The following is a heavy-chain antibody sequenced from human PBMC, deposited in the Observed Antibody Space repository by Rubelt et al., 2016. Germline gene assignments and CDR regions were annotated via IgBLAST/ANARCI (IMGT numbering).Heavy chain of an antibody. J-gene: IGHJ4*02. D-gene: IGHD3-22*01. V-gene: IGHV3-15*01. CDR2: IKSKADGGTT. CDR3: STVSQYYFDSGGRRM. Sequence: EVQLLESGGGLVQTGGSLRLSCAASGFTFSTYAMSWVRQAPGKGLEWVGRIKSKADGGTTDYAAPVKGRFTISRDDSKNTLYLQMNSLKTEDTAVYYCSTVSQYYFDSGGRRMGGQGTLVTVSS. CDR1: GFTFSTYA.